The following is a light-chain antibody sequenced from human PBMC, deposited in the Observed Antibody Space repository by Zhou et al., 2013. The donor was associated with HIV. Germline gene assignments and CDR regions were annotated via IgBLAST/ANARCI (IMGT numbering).Light chain of an antibody. CDR2: DTS. CDR3: QQRSNWPMYT. V-gene: IGKV3-11*01. J-gene: IGKJ2*01. Sequence: EVVMTQSPSTLSVSPGERVTLSCRASQSVFSNLAWYQQKPGQAPSLLIYDTSTRATGVPARFSGSGSGTDFTLSISSLEPEDFAVYYCQQRSNWPMYTFGQGTKLEIK. CDR1: QSVFSN.